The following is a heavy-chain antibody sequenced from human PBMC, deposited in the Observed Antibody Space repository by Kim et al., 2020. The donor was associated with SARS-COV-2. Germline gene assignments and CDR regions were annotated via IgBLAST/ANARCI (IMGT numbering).Heavy chain of an antibody. V-gene: IGHV1-69*01. D-gene: IGHD6-13*01. J-gene: IGHJ4*02. Sequence: YAQKFQGRVTITADESTSTAYIELSSLRSEDTAVYYCARNPRIAAAGTGVWGQGTLVTVSS. CDR3: ARNPRIAAAGTGV.